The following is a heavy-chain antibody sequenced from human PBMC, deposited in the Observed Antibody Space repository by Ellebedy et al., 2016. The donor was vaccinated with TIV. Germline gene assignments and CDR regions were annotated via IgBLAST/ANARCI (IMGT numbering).Heavy chain of an antibody. CDR3: AREAINYGTNSYYFDY. J-gene: IGHJ4*02. D-gene: IGHD2-8*01. CDR1: GFSFSTYT. Sequence: PGGSLRLSCAASGFSFSTYTMNWVRQATGKGLEWISSVKGDSSVIHYADSVKGRFTISRDNARKSLYLQMSSLRDEDTAVYYCAREAINYGTNSYYFDYWGQGTLVAVSS. CDR2: VKGDSSVI. V-gene: IGHV3-48*02.